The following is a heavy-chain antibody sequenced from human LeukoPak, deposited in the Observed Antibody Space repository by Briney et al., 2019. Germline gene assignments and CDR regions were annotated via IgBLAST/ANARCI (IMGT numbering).Heavy chain of an antibody. J-gene: IGHJ3*02. V-gene: IGHV3-33*01. CDR1: GFTFSSYG. Sequence: GGSLRLSCAASGFTFSSYGMHWVRQAPGKGLEWVAVIWYDGSNKYYADSVKGRFTISRDNSKNTLYLQMNSLRAEDTAVYYCARSRAGGYDAFDIWGQGTMVTVSS. CDR3: ARSRAGGYDAFDI. CDR2: IWYDGSNK. D-gene: IGHD6-25*01.